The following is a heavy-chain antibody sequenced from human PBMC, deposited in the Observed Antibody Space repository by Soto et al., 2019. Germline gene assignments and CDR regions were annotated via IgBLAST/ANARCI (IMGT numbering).Heavy chain of an antibody. CDR2: IFYSGNT. CDR1: GGSLSSSSYY. Sequence: QLQLQESGPGLVKPSETLSLTCTVSGGSLSSSSYYWGWIRQPPGKGLEWIGNIFYSGNTYYNPSLKSRVSLFLDPSKNQFSLKLSSVTVADSAFNYCAIHIYTRLAATGRFDPSGQGTLVTVSS. V-gene: IGHV4-39*01. CDR3: AIHIYTRLAATGRFDP. J-gene: IGHJ5*02. D-gene: IGHD2-15*01.